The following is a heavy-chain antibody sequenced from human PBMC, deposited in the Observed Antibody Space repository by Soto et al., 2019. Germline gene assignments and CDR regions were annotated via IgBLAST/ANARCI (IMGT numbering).Heavy chain of an antibody. CDR3: ARYRREAVAGYTLDN. CDR1: VGSISSSY. J-gene: IGHJ4*02. CDR2: VYNSGST. D-gene: IGHD6-13*01. V-gene: IGHV4-59*01. Sequence: SETLCLTCTVSVGSISSSYWTWIRQPPVKGLEWIGYVYNSGSTNYNPSLKSRVTISEDTSKSQFSLKVNSMTAADTAVYYCARYRREAVAGYTLDNWGQGILVTVS.